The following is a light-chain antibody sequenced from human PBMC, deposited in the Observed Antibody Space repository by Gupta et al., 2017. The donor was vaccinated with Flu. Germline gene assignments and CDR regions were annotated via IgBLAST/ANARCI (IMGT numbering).Light chain of an antibody. J-gene: IGKJ2*01. CDR3: QQRRDSYT. CDR1: QSVGRS. CDR2: DAS. Sequence: EVALTQSPAVLRLSPGERATLSCRASQSVGRSLAWYQQRPGQAPRLLIYDASTRTSGIPARFSGSGSETDFTLTITSLEPEDYAVYYWQQRRDSYTFGQGTEVVIK. V-gene: IGKV3-11*01.